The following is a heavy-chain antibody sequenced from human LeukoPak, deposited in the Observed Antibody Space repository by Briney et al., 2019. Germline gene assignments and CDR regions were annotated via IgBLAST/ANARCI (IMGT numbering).Heavy chain of an antibody. J-gene: IGHJ4*02. Sequence: GGSLRLSCSASGFTFSSYAMRWVRQAPGKGLEWVGRIKRKTDGGTTDYAAPVKGRFTISRDDSKNTLYLQMNSLKTEDTAVYYCTTVDRWELLNIDYWGQGTLVTVSS. V-gene: IGHV3-15*01. D-gene: IGHD1-26*01. CDR1: GFTFSSYA. CDR2: IKRKTDGGTT. CDR3: TTVDRWELLNIDY.